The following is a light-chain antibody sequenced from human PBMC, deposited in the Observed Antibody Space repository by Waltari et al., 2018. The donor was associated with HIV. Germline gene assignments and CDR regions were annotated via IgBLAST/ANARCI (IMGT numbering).Light chain of an antibody. J-gene: IGLJ2*01. CDR2: EVF. CDR3: ASFTSNYTLI. V-gene: IGLV2-14*01. CDR1: TSDFGLYNF. Sequence: QSTLTQPASVSGSPGQSITISCTGSTSDFGLYNFISWYQQHPGGVPKVIIYEVFSRPAGISRRVSGSRSANTASLTISWLQPEDEADYYCASFTSNYTLIFGGGTKVTVL.